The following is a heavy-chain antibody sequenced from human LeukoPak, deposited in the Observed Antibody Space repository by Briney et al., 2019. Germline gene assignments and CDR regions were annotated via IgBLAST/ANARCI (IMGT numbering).Heavy chain of an antibody. CDR1: GFTFSSYS. Sequence: GGSLRLSCAASGFTFSSYSMNWVRQAPGKGLELLSSISSSSSYIYYADSVKGRFTISRDNAKNSLYLQMNSLRAEDTAVYYCARDALTDYYGSGSAPPPFGMDVWGKGTTVTVSS. CDR3: ARDALTDYYGSGSAPPPFGMDV. V-gene: IGHV3-21*01. J-gene: IGHJ6*04. D-gene: IGHD3-10*01. CDR2: ISSSSSYI.